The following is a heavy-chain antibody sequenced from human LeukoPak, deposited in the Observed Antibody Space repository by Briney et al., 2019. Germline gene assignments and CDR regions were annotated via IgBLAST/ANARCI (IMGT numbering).Heavy chain of an antibody. V-gene: IGHV3-53*05. CDR3: ARDRYSKYEYYYYYYMDV. D-gene: IGHD4-11*01. J-gene: IGHJ6*03. CDR1: GFNVSYNY. Sequence: PGGSLRLSCAASGFNVSYNYMSWVRQAPGKGLEWVSVIYSGGNTYYADSVKGRFTISRDNSKNTLYMQMNSLRAEDTAVYYCARDRYSKYEYYYYYYMDVWGKGTTVTVSS. CDR2: IYSGGNT.